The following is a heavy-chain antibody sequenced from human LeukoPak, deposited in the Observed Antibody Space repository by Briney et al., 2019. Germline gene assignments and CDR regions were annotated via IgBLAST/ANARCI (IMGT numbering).Heavy chain of an antibody. CDR1: GYTFTGYY. Sequence: ASVKVSCKASGYTFTGYYMHWVRQAPGQGLEWMGWINPNSGGTNYAQKFQGRVTMTRDTSISTAYMELSRLRSDDTAVYYCARAGPITPYYYMDVWGKGTTVTVSS. D-gene: IGHD1-1*01. CDR3: ARAGPITPYYYMDV. J-gene: IGHJ6*03. V-gene: IGHV1-2*02. CDR2: INPNSGGT.